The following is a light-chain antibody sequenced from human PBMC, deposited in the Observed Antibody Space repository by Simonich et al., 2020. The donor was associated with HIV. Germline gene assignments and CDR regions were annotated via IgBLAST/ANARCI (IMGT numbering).Light chain of an antibody. J-gene: IGKJ4*01. CDR3: QQYHNVPLT. CDR2: AAS. V-gene: IGKV1-39*01. CDR1: QSITNY. Sequence: DIQMTQSPSSLSASVGDRVTITCRASQSITNYLNWFQKKPGKAPRLLIYAASSLKSGVPYMFSGSGSGTDFTLSISSLQPEDIATYFCQQYHNVPLTFAGGTKVEIK.